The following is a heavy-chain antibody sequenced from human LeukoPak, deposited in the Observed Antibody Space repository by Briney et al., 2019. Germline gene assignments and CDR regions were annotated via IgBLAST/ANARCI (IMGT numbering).Heavy chain of an antibody. CDR1: GFTFSSYW. CDR3: ARDSGGGNLDY. J-gene: IGHJ4*02. V-gene: IGHV3-21*01. Sequence: GGSLRLSCAASGFTFSSYWMSWVRQAPGKGLEWVSFISSSSSYIYYVDSGKGRFTISRDNAKNSLHLQMNSLRAEDTAVYYCARDSGGGNLDYWGQGTLVIVSS. D-gene: IGHD4-23*01. CDR2: ISSSSSYI.